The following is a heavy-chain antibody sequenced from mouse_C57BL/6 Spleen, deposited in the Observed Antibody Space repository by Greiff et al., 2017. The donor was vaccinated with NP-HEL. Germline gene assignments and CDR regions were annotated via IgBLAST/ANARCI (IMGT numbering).Heavy chain of an antibody. CDR2: IDPEDGDT. D-gene: IGHD1-1*01. J-gene: IGHJ4*01. V-gene: IGHV14-1*01. CDR3: TRYGSSYDAMDY. CDR1: GFNIKDYY. Sequence: DVKLQESGAELVRPGASVKLSCTASGFNIKDYYMHWVKQRPEQGLEWIGRIDPEDGDTEYAPKFQGKATMTADTSSNTAYLQLSSLTSEDTAVYYCTRYGSSYDAMDYWGQGTSVTVSS.